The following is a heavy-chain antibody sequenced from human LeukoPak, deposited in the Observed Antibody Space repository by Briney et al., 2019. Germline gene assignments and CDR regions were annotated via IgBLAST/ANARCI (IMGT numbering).Heavy chain of an antibody. CDR2: IYNTGST. J-gene: IGHJ4*02. V-gene: IGHV4-38-2*02. Sequence: PSETLSLTCNVSGYSISSGYYWGWIRQPPGKGLQWIGSIYNTGSTYYNPSLKSRITISVDTSKNQFSLRVTSVTATDTAVYYCARVPPHYYGTGSPGWGQGTLVTVSA. CDR3: ARVPPHYYGTGSPG. D-gene: IGHD3-10*01. CDR1: GYSISSGYY.